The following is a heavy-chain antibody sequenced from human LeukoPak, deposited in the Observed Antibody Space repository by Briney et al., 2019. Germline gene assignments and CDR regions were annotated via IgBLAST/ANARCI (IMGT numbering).Heavy chain of an antibody. CDR2: INPSGGST. V-gene: IGHV1-46*01. D-gene: IGHD3-9*01. Sequence: ASVKVSCKASGYTFTRYYMHWVRQSPGQGLEWMGIINPSGGSTSYAQKFQGRVTMTRDTSTSTVYMELSSLRSEDTAVYFRAKDGIRYFGPMDVWGKGTTVTVSS. J-gene: IGHJ6*03. CDR3: AKDGIRYFGPMDV. CDR1: GYTFTRYY.